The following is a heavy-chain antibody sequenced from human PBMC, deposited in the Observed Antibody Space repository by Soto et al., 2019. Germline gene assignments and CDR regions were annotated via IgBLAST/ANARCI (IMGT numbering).Heavy chain of an antibody. CDR2: IYHSGST. CDR1: GGSISSSNW. Sequence: QVQLQESGPGLVKPSGTLSLTCAVSGGSISSSNWWSWVRQPPGKGLEWIGEIYHSGSTNYNPSLKRRATISVDKSKHQFSLKLSSVTAADPAVYYCARAAMGGSSWPFDYWGQGTLVTVSS. V-gene: IGHV4-4*02. J-gene: IGHJ4*02. CDR3: ARAAMGGSSWPFDY. D-gene: IGHD6-13*01.